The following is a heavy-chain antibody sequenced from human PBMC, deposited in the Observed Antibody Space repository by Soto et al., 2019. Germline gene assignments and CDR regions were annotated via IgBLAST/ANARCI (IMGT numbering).Heavy chain of an antibody. Sequence: SETLSLTCTVSGGSISSYYWSWIRQPPGKGLEWIGYIYYSGSTNYNPSLKSRVTISVDTSKNQFSLKLSSVTAADTAVYYCARHPIRSYDYVPSYYYYYYMDVWGKGTTVTVSS. V-gene: IGHV4-59*08. CDR3: ARHPIRSYDYVPSYYYYYYMDV. J-gene: IGHJ6*03. CDR2: IYYSGST. CDR1: GGSISSYY. D-gene: IGHD5-12*01.